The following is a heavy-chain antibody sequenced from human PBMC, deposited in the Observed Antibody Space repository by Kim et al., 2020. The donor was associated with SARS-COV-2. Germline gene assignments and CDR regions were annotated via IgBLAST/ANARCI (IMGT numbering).Heavy chain of an antibody. J-gene: IGHJ4*02. CDR2: ISGSGGST. CDR3: AKALLMTTVVTPHDY. V-gene: IGHV3-23*01. D-gene: IGHD4-17*01. CDR1: GFTFSSYA. Sequence: GGSLRLSCAASGFTFSSYAMSWVRQAPGKGLEWVSAISGSGGSTYYADSVKGRFTISRDNSKNTLYLQMNSLRAEDTAVYYCAKALLMTTVVTPHDYWGPGTLVTVSS.